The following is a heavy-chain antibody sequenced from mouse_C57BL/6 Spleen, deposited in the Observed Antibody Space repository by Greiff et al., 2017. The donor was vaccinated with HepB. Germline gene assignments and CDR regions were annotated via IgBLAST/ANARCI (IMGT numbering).Heavy chain of an antibody. D-gene: IGHD2-4*01. CDR1: GYTFTSYW. Sequence: VQLQQSGAELVKPGASVKLSCKASGYTFTSYWMQWVKQRPGQGLEWIGEIDPSDSYTNYNQKFKGKATLTVDTYSSPAYMQLSSLTSEDSAVYYCARRGDYDGAWFAYWGQGTLVTVSA. CDR2: IDPSDSYT. J-gene: IGHJ3*01. V-gene: IGHV1-50*01. CDR3: ARRGDYDGAWFAY.